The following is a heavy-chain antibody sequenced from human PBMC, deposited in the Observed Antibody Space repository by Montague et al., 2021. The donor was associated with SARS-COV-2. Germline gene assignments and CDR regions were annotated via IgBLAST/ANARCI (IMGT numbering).Heavy chain of an antibody. D-gene: IGHD3-16*02. CDR2: ISYDGSNK. J-gene: IGHJ4*02. CDR3: ARDNYDYVWGSYRYIY. Sequence: SLRLSCAASGFTFSSYAMHWVRQAPGKGLEWVAVISYDGSNKYYSDSVKGLFTISRDNSKSTLYLQMNSLRAEDTAVYYCARDNYDYVWGSYRYIYGGQGTLVTVAS. CDR1: GFTFSSYA. V-gene: IGHV3-30*04.